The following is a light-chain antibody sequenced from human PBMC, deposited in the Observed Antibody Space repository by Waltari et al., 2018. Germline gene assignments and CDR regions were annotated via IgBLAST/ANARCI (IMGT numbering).Light chain of an antibody. Sequence: QSVLTQPPSVSGAPGQRVTISCPGGSSNIGANYDVPWYQQLPGTAPKLLIYANSNRPSGVPDRFSGSKSGTSASLAITGLQAGDETDYYCQSYDSSLSGVVFGGGTKLTVL. CDR2: ANS. CDR3: QSYDSSLSGVV. V-gene: IGLV1-40*01. CDR1: SSNIGANYD. J-gene: IGLJ2*01.